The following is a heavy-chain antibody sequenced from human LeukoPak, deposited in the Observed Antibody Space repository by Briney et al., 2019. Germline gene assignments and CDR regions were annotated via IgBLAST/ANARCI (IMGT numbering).Heavy chain of an antibody. CDR2: INPNDGDT. Sequence: ASVKVSCKASGYTFTDYYMHWVRQAPGQGFEWMGWINPNDGDTNYAQKVQRRVTMTRDTSISTAHMEVSRLRSDDTAVYYCARANFLYCSSTTCLFDYWGQGTLVTVSS. CDR3: ARANFLYCSSTTCLFDY. D-gene: IGHD2-2*01. V-gene: IGHV1-2*02. CDR1: GYTFTDYY. J-gene: IGHJ4*02.